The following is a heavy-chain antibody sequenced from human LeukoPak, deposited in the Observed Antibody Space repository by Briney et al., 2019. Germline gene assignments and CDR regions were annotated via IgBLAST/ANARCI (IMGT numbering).Heavy chain of an antibody. CDR1: GYTFTSYG. CDR3: ARVEAAMLTY. CDR2: ISAYNGNT. Sequence: GASVKVSCKASGYTFTSYGVSWVRQAPGQGLEWIGWISAYNGNTNYAQKLQGRVTMTTDTSTSTAYMELRGLRSDDTAVYYCARVEAAMLTYWGQGTLVTVSS. J-gene: IGHJ4*02. V-gene: IGHV1-18*01. D-gene: IGHD2-2*01.